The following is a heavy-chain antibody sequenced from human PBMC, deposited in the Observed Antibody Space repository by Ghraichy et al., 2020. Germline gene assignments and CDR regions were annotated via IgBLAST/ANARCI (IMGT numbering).Heavy chain of an antibody. D-gene: IGHD3-16*01. J-gene: IGHJ4*02. CDR2: FYSSGTT. V-gene: IGHV4-39*01. CDR3: ARRALGEFPFDS. CDR1: GDPISSRNFY. Sequence: SETLSLTCTVSGDPISSRNFYWGWVRQPPGKGLEWIGSFYSSGTTYYIPSLRSRATISVDTSSNQFSLRLTSVTAADTAVYYCARRALGEFPFDSWGQGTLVTVSS.